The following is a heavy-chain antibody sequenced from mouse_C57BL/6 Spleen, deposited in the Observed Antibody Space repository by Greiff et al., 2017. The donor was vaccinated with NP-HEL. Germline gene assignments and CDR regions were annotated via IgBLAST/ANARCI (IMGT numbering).Heavy chain of an antibody. CDR2: IHPNSGST. Sequence: VQLQQPGAELVKPGASVKLSCKASGYTFTSYWMHWVKQRPGQGLEWIGMIHPNSGSTNYNEKFKSKATLTVEQSSSTAYMQLSSLTSEDSAVYYCARGGTTVVAKDFDVWGTGTTVTVSS. J-gene: IGHJ1*03. D-gene: IGHD1-1*01. V-gene: IGHV1-64*01. CDR1: GYTFTSYW. CDR3: ARGGTTVVAKDFDV.